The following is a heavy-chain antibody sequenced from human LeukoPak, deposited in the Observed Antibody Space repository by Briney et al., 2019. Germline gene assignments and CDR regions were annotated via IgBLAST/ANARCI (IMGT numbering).Heavy chain of an antibody. J-gene: IGHJ3*02. D-gene: IGHD4-17*01. CDR1: GGSISGFY. V-gene: IGHV4-4*09. Sequence: PSETLSLTCTVSGGSISGFYWSWLRQPPGNELEWIAYTHISGNSGYNPSLQSRVTISLDMSKNQFSLRLTSVTAADTAVYYCARHTQYGDYNPLNMWGQGTLVTVSA. CDR2: THISGNS. CDR3: ARHTQYGDYNPLNM.